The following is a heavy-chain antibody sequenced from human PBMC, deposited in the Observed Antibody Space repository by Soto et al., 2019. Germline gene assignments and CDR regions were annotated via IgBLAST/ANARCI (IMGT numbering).Heavy chain of an antibody. V-gene: IGHV1-69*02. Sequence: QVQLVQSGAEVKKPGSSVKVSCKASGGTFSSYTISWVRQAPGQGLEWMGRIIPILGIANYAQKFQGRVTXXADKATSTAYMELSSLRSEDTAVYYCASQAVAEDYWGQGTLVTVSS. D-gene: IGHD6-19*01. CDR1: GGTFSSYT. CDR3: ASQAVAEDY. CDR2: IIPILGIA. J-gene: IGHJ4*02.